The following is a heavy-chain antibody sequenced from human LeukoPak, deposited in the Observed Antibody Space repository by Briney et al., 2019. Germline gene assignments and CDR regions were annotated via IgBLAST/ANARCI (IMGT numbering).Heavy chain of an antibody. Sequence: GGSLRLSCAASGFTFNLFWMHRVRHAPGKGLVWVSRITGGGSSTIYADSVKGRFTISRDNAKNTLYLQMNSLGGEDSAVYYCARGYGRDVWGRGTADSV. CDR1: GFTFNLFW. J-gene: IGHJ6*02. CDR2: ITGGGSST. V-gene: IGHV3-74*01. CDR3: ARGYGRDV.